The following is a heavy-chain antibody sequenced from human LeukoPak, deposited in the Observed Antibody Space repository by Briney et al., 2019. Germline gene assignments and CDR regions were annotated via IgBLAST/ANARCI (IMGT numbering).Heavy chain of an antibody. CDR3: ARYQTGTMFAV. V-gene: IGHV4-59*12. Sequence: SETLPLTCTVSGGSISSYYWSWIRQPPGKGLEWIGYIDHSGTTNYNPSLKSRVTISVDTSENQLSLKLYSVTAADTAIYYCARYQTGTMFAVWGQGTLVTISS. CDR1: GGSISSYY. D-gene: IGHD1/OR15-1a*01. J-gene: IGHJ4*02. CDR2: IDHSGTT.